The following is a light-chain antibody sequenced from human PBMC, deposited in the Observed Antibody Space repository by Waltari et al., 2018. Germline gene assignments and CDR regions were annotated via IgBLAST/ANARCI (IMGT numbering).Light chain of an antibody. Sequence: EIVLTQSPGTLSLSPGERATLSCRASQSVSSNSLAWYQQKPGQAPRLLIYEASSRATGIPDRFSGSGSGTDFTLTISRLGPEDFAVYYCQQFGTSPYTFGQGTTLEVK. CDR3: QQFGTSPYT. J-gene: IGKJ2*01. CDR2: EAS. CDR1: QSVSSNS. V-gene: IGKV3-20*01.